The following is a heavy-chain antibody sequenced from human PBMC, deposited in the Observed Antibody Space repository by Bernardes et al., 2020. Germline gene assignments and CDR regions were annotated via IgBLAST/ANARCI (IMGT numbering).Heavy chain of an antibody. V-gene: IGHV4-61*01. CDR2: IYSSGST. J-gene: IGHJ5*02. D-gene: IGHD2-2*01. Sequence: SETLSLTCTVSGGSVSSDNNYWSWIRQPPGKGLEWIGYIYSSGSTNYKPSLKSRVTISVDTSKNQFSLKLSSVTAADTAVYYCARGSSPNSPLTWFDPWGQGTLVPVSS. CDR3: ARGSSPNSPLTWFDP. CDR1: GGSVSSDNNY.